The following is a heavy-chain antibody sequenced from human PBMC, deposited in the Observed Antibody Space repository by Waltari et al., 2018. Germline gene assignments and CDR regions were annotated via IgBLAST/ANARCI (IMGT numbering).Heavy chain of an antibody. CDR3: GGIGAGPTRSGRMRY. CDR1: GYTFTSYS. CDR2: INRSVVRT. D-gene: IGHD1-26*01. J-gene: IGHJ4*01. Sequence: QVQLVQSGAEVKKPGASVKDSCKASGYTFTSYSMHWVRQAPGQGLEWTGIINRSVVRTGNGQKFQLRVSMTPTPATRPVYTAVGSRRSVGTAVYDCGGIGAGPTRSGRMRYWGHGTLVTVSS. V-gene: IGHV1-46*01.